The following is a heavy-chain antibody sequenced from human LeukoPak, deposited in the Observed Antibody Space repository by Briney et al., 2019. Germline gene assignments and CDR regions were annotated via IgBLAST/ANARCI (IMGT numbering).Heavy chain of an antibody. CDR3: ARVMMGATVTTFHYYCMDV. Sequence: PGGSLRLSCAASGFTFSHYSIDWVRQAPGKRLERVASITSSSSHIYYADSVKGRFTISRDNAKNALYLQMNSLRAEDTAIYYCARVMMGATVTTFHYYCMDVWGVGTTVTVSS. V-gene: IGHV3-21*01. CDR1: GFTFSHYS. CDR2: ITSSSSHI. J-gene: IGHJ6*03. D-gene: IGHD4-11*01.